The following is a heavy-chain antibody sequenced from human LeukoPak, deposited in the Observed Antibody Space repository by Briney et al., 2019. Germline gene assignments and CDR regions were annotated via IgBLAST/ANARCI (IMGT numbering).Heavy chain of an antibody. V-gene: IGHV1-18*01. D-gene: IGHD6-6*01. J-gene: IGHJ5*02. CDR3: ARGSRIAAPNWFDP. CDR2: ISAYNGNT. CDR1: GYTFTSYG. Sequence: GASVKVSCKASGYTFTSYGISWVRQAPGQGLEWMGWISAYNGNTNYAQKLQGRVTMTTDTSTSTAYVELRSLRSDDTAVYYCARGSRIAAPNWFDPWGQGTLVTVSS.